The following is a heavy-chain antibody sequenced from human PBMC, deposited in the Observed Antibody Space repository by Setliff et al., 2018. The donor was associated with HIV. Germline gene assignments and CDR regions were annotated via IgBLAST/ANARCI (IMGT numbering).Heavy chain of an antibody. CDR2: IFYTGST. Sequence: SETLSLTCSVSGDSIISDTYYWGWIRRPPGKGPEWIASIFYTGSTFYTSSLKSRVRISMDKPKNQFSLELTSVTTEDTAVFYCARQTRNRYDVLTGYSVLWGQGILVTVSS. CDR1: GDSIISDTYY. V-gene: IGHV4-39*01. D-gene: IGHD3-9*01. J-gene: IGHJ4*02. CDR3: ARQTRNRYDVLTGYSVL.